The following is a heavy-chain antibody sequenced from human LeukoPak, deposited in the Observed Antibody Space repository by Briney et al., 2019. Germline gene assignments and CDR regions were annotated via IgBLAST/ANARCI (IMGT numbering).Heavy chain of an antibody. CDR1: GFSLSTSAVG. J-gene: IGHJ1*01. CDR3: AHRGYYYDSSGYLSSEYFQL. D-gene: IGHD3-22*01. CDR2: IYWDDDK. Sequence: SGPTLVNPTQTLTLTCTFSGFSLSTSAVGVGWIRQPPGKALEWLALIYWDDDKRYSPSLKSRLTITKDTSKNQVVLTMTNMDPVDTATYYCAHRGYYYDSSGYLSSEYFQLWGQGTLVTVSS. V-gene: IGHV2-5*02.